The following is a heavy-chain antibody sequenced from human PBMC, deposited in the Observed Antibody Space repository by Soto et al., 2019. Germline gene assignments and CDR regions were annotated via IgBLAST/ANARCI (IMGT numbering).Heavy chain of an antibody. CDR1: GFTFSSYS. CDR2: ISSSSSYI. Sequence: GGSLRLSCAASGFTFSSYSMNWVRQAPGKGLEWVSSISSSSSYIYYADSVKGRFTISRENAKNSLYLQMNSLRAEDTAVYYCARDGIVVVVAPNRGWFDPWGQGTLVTVSS. D-gene: IGHD2-15*01. J-gene: IGHJ5*02. CDR3: ARDGIVVVVAPNRGWFDP. V-gene: IGHV3-21*01.